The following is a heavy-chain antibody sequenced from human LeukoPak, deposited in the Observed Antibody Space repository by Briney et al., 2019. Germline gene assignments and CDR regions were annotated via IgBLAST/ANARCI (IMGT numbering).Heavy chain of an antibody. CDR2: IHYSGST. D-gene: IGHD5-12*01. J-gene: IGHJ4*02. Sequence: SENLSLTCTVSGGSTSSSGYFWGWIRQPPGKGLERIGNIHYSGSTYYNPSLKSRVTISVDTSKNQFSLKLTSVTAADTAMYYCATRYCPYSGCNFFPHYWGQGTLVTVSS. CDR3: ATRYCPYSGCNFFPHY. V-gene: IGHV4-39*01. CDR1: GGSTSSSGYF.